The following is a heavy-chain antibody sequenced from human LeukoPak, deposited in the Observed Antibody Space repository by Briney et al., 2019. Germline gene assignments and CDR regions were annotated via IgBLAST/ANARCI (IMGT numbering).Heavy chain of an antibody. CDR3: ARDRSVAVAGNHYYYYMDV. Sequence: SQTLSLTCAISGDSVSSNSAAWNWIRQSPSRGLEWLGRTYYRSKWYNDYAVSVKSRITINPDTSKNQFSLQLNSVTPEDTAVYYCARDRSVAVAGNHYYYYMDVWGKGTTVTVSS. D-gene: IGHD6-19*01. J-gene: IGHJ6*03. CDR2: TYYRSKWYN. CDR1: GDSVSSNSAA. V-gene: IGHV6-1*01.